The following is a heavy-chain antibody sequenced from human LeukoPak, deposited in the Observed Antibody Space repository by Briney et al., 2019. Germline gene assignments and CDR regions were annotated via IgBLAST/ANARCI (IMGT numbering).Heavy chain of an antibody. J-gene: IGHJ5*02. CDR1: GGTFSSYA. CDR3: ARDRTATASHRWFDP. D-gene: IGHD1-1*01. Sequence: SVKVSCKASGGTFSSYAISWVRQAPGQGLEWMGRIIPIFGTANYAQKFQGRVTITTDESTSTAYMELSSLRSEDTAVYYCARDRTATASHRWFDPWGQGTLVTVSS. CDR2: IIPIFGTA. V-gene: IGHV1-69*05.